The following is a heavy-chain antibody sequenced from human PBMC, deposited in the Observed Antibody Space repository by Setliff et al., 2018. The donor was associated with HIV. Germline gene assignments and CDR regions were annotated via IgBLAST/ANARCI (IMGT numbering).Heavy chain of an antibody. V-gene: IGHV4-4*07. CDR2: SGDT. CDR1: GASVSSHY. D-gene: IGHD6-13*01. J-gene: IGHJ4*02. CDR3: ARSNPGITAGLLAY. Sequence: SETLSLTCTVSGASVSSHYWTWIRQPAGKDMERIGRSGDTIYNPSLESRVTISVDTSRNQFSLRLSSVTAADTATYYCARSNPGITAGLLAYWGPGTLVTVSS.